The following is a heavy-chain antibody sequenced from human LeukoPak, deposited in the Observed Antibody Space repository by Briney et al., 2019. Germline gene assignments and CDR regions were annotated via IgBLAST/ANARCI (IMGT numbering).Heavy chain of an antibody. CDR1: GGSISNSNW. D-gene: IGHD4-17*01. J-gene: IGHJ4*02. Sequence: PSGTLSLTCAVSGGSISNSNWWNWVRQPPGKGLEWIGEIYHSGSTNYNPSLRSRVTISVDRSKNQFALKLTSVTAADTAVYYCARDPAGDYSAWGQGTLVTVSS. V-gene: IGHV4-4*02. CDR2: IYHSGST. CDR3: ARDPAGDYSA.